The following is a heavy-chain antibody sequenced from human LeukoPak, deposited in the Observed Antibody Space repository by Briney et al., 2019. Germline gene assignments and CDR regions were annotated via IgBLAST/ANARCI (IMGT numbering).Heavy chain of an antibody. D-gene: IGHD5-12*01. J-gene: IGHJ4*02. Sequence: GGSLRLSCAASGFTFSSYSMNWVRQAPGKGLEWVAVIWYDGSNKYYADSVKGRFTISRDNSKNTLYLQMNSLRAEDTAVYYCARGVPDSGYDNWGQGTLVTVSS. CDR1: GFTFSSYS. CDR2: IWYDGSNK. V-gene: IGHV3-33*08. CDR3: ARGVPDSGYDN.